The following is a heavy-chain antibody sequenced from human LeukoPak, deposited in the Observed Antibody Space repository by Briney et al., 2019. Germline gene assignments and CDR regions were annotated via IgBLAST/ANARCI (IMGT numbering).Heavy chain of an antibody. CDR3: ARGAVRGVIDY. CDR2: IIPIFGTA. CDR1: GGTFSSYA. V-gene: IGHV1-69*13. J-gene: IGHJ4*02. D-gene: IGHD3-10*01. Sequence: PVKVSCQASGGTFSSYAISWVRQAPGQGLEWMGGIIPIFGTANYAQKFQGRVTITADESTSTAYMELSSLRSEDTAVYYCARGAVRGVIDYWGQGTLVTVSS.